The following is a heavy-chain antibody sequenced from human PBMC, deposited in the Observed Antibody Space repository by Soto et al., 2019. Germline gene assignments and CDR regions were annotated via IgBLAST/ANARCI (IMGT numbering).Heavy chain of an antibody. Sequence: QVQMVQSGGEVKKPGASVKVSCQTSGYIFTDFGISWVRQAPGQGLEWMGWINTYNGVTNNAQNCQARVTMTTDVATTTAHMELRSLTPDDTAVYYCAGDRQNYGSFDDWGQGTLVSVTS. D-gene: IGHD4-17*01. CDR2: INTYNGVT. CDR3: AGDRQNYGSFDD. CDR1: GYIFTDFG. J-gene: IGHJ4*02. V-gene: IGHV1-18*01.